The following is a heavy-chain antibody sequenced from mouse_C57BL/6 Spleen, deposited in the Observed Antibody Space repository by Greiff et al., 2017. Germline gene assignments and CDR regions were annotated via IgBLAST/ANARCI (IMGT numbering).Heavy chain of an antibody. Sequence: VQLQQSGAELVRPGASVKLSCKASGYTFTDYYINWVKQRPGQGLEWIARIYPGSGNTYYNEKFKGKAPLTAEKSTSTAYMQLSSLTSEDSAVYFCARDDGYHYYAMDYWGQGTSVTVSS. V-gene: IGHV1-76*01. CDR2: IYPGSGNT. CDR3: ARDDGYHYYAMDY. J-gene: IGHJ4*01. CDR1: GYTFTDYY. D-gene: IGHD2-3*01.